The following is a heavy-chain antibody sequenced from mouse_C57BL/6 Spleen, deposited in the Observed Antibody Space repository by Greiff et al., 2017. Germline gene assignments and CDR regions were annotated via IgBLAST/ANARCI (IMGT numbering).Heavy chain of an antibody. J-gene: IGHJ2*01. CDR3: ARRDFDY. V-gene: IGHV1-76*01. CDR2: IYPGSGNT. CDR1: GYTFTDYY. Sequence: VQLQQSGAELVRPGASVKLSCKASGYTFTDYYINWVKQRPGQGLEWIARIYPGSGNTYYKEKFKGKATLTAEKSSSTAYMQLSSLTSEDSAVYFCARRDFDYWGQGTTLTVSS.